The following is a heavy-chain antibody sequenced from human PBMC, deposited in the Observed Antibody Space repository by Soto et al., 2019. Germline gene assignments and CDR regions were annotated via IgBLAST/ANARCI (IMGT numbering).Heavy chain of an antibody. CDR2: IYPGDSDT. J-gene: IGHJ6*02. V-gene: IGHV5-51*01. CDR3: AGLRLSRESPHYYYYYGMGV. D-gene: IGHD3-16*02. Sequence: GESLKISCKGSGYSFTSYWIGWVRQMPGKGLEWMGIIYPGDSDTRYSPSFQGQVTISADKSISTAYLQWSSLKASDTAMYYCAGLRLSRESPHYYYYYGMGVWGQGTTVTAP. CDR1: GYSFTSYW.